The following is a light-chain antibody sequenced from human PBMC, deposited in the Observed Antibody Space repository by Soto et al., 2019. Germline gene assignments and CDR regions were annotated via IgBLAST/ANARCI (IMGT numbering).Light chain of an antibody. CDR3: QQYNHWSWT. Sequence: EIVMTQSRDTLSGAPGESRTLSCRASQSISSNLAWYLQKVGQAPRLLIYGASTRAPGISARFSGSGSGPEFTLTISSLQSEDFAIYYCQQYNHWSWTFGQGTKVDIK. V-gene: IGKV3-15*01. CDR2: GAS. CDR1: QSISSN. J-gene: IGKJ1*01.